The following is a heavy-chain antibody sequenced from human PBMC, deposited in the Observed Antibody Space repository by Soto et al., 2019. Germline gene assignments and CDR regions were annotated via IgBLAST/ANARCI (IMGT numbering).Heavy chain of an antibody. D-gene: IGHD1-26*01. CDR1: GGTFSSYA. V-gene: IGHV1-2*02. CDR2: INPNSGGT. Sequence: ASVKVSCKASGGTFSSYAISWVRQAPGQGLEWMGWINPNSGGTNYAQKFQGRVTMTRDTSISTAYMELSRLRSDDTAVYYCARDLSVGASRHDAFDIWGQGTMVTVSS. CDR3: ARDLSVGASRHDAFDI. J-gene: IGHJ3*02.